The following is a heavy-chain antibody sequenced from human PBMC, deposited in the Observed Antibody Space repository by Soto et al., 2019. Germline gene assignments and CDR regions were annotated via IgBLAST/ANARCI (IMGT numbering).Heavy chain of an antibody. CDR2: INSDGSST. D-gene: IGHD2-15*01. CDR1: GFTFSSYW. Sequence: GSLRLSCAASGFTFSSYWMHWVRQAPGKGLVWVSRINSDGSSTSYADSVKVRFTISRDNSKNTLYLQINILRADDMAVYYFARTQQKRYCSGGSCYSGPIYYCGQGT. J-gene: IGHJ4*02. CDR3: ARTQQKRYCSGGSCYSGPIYY. V-gene: IGHV3-74*01.